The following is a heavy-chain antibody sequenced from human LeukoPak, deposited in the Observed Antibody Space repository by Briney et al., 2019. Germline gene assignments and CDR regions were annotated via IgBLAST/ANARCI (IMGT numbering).Heavy chain of an antibody. V-gene: IGHV3-11*01. D-gene: IGHD3-10*01. CDR2: FSSSGSTI. CDR1: VFSFSDYY. CDR3: ARDRTPYYYGSGRYFDY. Sequence: VGSLRLSCAAPVFSFSDYYMSWIRQALGKGLEWVSYFSSSGSTIYYADSVKGRFTISRDNAKNSLYLQMNSLRAEDTAVYYCARDRTPYYYGSGRYFDYWGQGTLVTVSS. J-gene: IGHJ4*02.